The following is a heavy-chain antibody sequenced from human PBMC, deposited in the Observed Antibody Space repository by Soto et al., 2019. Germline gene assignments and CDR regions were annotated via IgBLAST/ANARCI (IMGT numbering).Heavy chain of an antibody. D-gene: IGHD6-25*01. V-gene: IGHV1-69*05. Sequence: SVKVSCKASGGTFSSYAISWVRQAPGQGLEWMGGIIPIFGTANYAQKFQGRFTISRDDSKNTLDLQMNSLRADDTAVYYCARAGAATYGMEVWGQGTTVTVSS. CDR1: GGTFSSYA. CDR2: IIPIFGTA. J-gene: IGHJ6*02. CDR3: ARAGAATYGMEV.